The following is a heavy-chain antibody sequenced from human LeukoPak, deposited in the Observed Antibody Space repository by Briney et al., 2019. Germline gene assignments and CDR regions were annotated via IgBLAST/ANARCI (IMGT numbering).Heavy chain of an antibody. Sequence: GGSLRLSCAASGFTFSYFEMNWVRQAPGKGLELVSYISSSGSPKYYADSVKGRFTISRDNAKNSLYLQMNSLTAEDTAIYYCAREGRYYGSGSHRDGFDIWGQGTMVTVSS. D-gene: IGHD3-10*01. V-gene: IGHV3-48*03. J-gene: IGHJ3*02. CDR1: GFTFSYFE. CDR3: AREGRYYGSGSHRDGFDI. CDR2: ISSSGSPK.